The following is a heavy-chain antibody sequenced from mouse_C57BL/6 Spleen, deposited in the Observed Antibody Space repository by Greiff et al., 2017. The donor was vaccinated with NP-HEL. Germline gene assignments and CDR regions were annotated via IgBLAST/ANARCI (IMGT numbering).Heavy chain of an antibody. J-gene: IGHJ2*01. CDR3: AREDYSNYVFDY. CDR1: GFTFSDYY. D-gene: IGHD2-5*01. CDR2: INYDGSST. V-gene: IGHV5-16*01. Sequence: DVHLVESEGGLVQPGSSMKLSCTASGFTFSDYYMAWVRQVPEKGLEWVANINYDGSSTYYLDSLKSRFIISRDNAKNILYLQMSSLKSEDTATYYCAREDYSNYVFDYWGQGTTLTVSS.